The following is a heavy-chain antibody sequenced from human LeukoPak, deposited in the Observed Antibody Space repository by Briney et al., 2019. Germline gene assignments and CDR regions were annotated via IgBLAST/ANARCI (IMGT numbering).Heavy chain of an antibody. CDR3: ARGLDSSWYSPDY. D-gene: IGHD6-13*01. J-gene: IGHJ4*02. CDR1: GFTFSSYS. Sequence: GGSLRLSCAASGFTFSSYSMNWVRQAPGKGLEWVSSITGSSSYIYYADLVKGRFTISRDNAKNSLYLQINSLRAEDTAVYYCARGLDSSWYSPDYWGQGTLVTVSS. CDR2: ITGSSSYI. V-gene: IGHV3-21*01.